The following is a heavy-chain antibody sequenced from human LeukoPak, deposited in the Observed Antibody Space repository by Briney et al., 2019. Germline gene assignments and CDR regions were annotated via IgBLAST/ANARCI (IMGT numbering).Heavy chain of an antibody. Sequence: PGGSLRLSCTASGFTFGDYAMSWVRQAPGKGLEWAGFIRSKAYGGTTEYAASVKGRFTISRDDSKSIAYLQMNSLKTEDTAVYYCTSLYMITFGGVIGSNDYWGQGTLVTVSS. J-gene: IGHJ4*02. D-gene: IGHD3-16*02. CDR3: TSLYMITFGGVIGSNDY. CDR2: IRSKAYGGTT. CDR1: GFTFGDYA. V-gene: IGHV3-49*04.